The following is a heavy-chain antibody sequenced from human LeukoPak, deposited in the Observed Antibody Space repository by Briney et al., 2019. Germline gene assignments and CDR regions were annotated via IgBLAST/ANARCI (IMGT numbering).Heavy chain of an antibody. Sequence: GGSLRLSCAASGFSFSSYVMSWVRQAPGKGLEWVSAVSGSGGGTYYADSVKGRFTISRDISKNTLYLQMNSLRAEDTAVYYCAKVLWFGGKYFDYWGQGTLVTVSS. J-gene: IGHJ4*02. D-gene: IGHD3-10*01. V-gene: IGHV3-23*01. CDR2: VSGSGGGT. CDR3: AKVLWFGGKYFDY. CDR1: GFSFSSYV.